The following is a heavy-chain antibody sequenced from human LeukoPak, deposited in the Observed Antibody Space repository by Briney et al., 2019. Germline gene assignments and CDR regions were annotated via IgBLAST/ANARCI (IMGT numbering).Heavy chain of an antibody. Sequence: PGGSLRLSCAASGFTFSSYDMHWVRQATGKGLEWVSAIGTAGDTYYPGSVKGRFTISRENAKNSLYLQMNSLRAEDTAVCYCARGGDGYNYDGFDYWGQGILVTVSS. CDR3: ARGGDGYNYDGFDY. V-gene: IGHV3-13*01. CDR2: IGTAGDT. J-gene: IGHJ4*02. CDR1: GFTFSSYD. D-gene: IGHD5-24*01.